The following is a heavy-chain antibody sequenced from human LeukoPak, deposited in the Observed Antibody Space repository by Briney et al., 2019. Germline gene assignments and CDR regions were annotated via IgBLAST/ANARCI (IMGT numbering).Heavy chain of an antibody. CDR2: IYYSGST. J-gene: IGHJ5*02. Sequence: SETLSLTCTVSGGSISSSSYYWGWIRQPPGKGLEWIGSIYYSGSTYYNPSLKSRVTISVDTSKNQFSLKLSSVTAADTAVYYCARDVVGSYPGFDPWGQGTLVTVSS. CDR3: ARDVVGSYPGFDP. CDR1: GGSISSSSYY. D-gene: IGHD1-26*01. V-gene: IGHV4-39*07.